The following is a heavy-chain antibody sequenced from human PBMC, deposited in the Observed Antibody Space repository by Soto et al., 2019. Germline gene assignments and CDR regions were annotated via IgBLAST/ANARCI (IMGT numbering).Heavy chain of an antibody. CDR1: GGSISSYY. CDR2: IYYSGST. Sequence: SETLSLTCTVSGGSISSYYWSWIRQPPGKGLEWIGYIYYSGSTNYNPSLKSRVTISVDTSKNQFSLKLSSVTAADTAVYYCARLYSSDIVVVPAASFDYWGQGTLVTVSS. CDR3: ARLYSSDIVVVPAASFDY. V-gene: IGHV4-59*08. J-gene: IGHJ4*02. D-gene: IGHD2-2*01.